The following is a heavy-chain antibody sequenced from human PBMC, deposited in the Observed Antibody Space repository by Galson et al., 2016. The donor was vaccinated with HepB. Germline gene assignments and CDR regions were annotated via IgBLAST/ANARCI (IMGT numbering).Heavy chain of an antibody. J-gene: IGHJ4*02. CDR3: ARGRNGHNDFDS. D-gene: IGHD5-24*01. CDR1: GGSISNYY. V-gene: IGHV4-4*08. CDR2: IYGSGTT. Sequence: LSLTCTVSGGSISNYYWSWIRQPPGEGLEWIGRIYGSGTTYNNPSLNSRVTMSLDRYNNQFSLNMISMTAADSAVYYCARGRNGHNDFDSWGQGTLVTVSS.